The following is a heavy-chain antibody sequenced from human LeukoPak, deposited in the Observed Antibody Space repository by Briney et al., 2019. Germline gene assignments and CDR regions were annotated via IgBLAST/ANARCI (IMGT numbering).Heavy chain of an antibody. D-gene: IGHD3-3*01. CDR3: AKVRKGGVVIIPVLDY. CDR2: IRYDGSNK. V-gene: IGHV3-30*02. J-gene: IGHJ4*02. Sequence: PGGSLRLSCAASGFTFSSYGMHWVRQAPGKGLEWVAFIRYDGSNKYYADSVKGRFTISRDNSKNTLYLQMNSLRAEDTAVYYCAKVRKGGVVIIPVLDYWGQGTLVTVSS. CDR1: GFTFSSYG.